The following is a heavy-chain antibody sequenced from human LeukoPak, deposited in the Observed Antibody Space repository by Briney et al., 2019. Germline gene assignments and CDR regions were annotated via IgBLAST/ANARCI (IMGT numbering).Heavy chain of an antibody. CDR1: GGSFSGYY. CDR2: INHSGSN. CDR3: ARGGVGPRYYYGMDV. Sequence: SATVSLTCAVYGGSFSGYYWSWIRQPPGKGLEWIGEINHSGSNNYNPSLKSRVTVSVDTSKNQFSLKLSSVTAADTAVYYCARGGVGPRYYYGMDVWGQGTTVTVSS. V-gene: IGHV4-34*01. D-gene: IGHD1-26*01. J-gene: IGHJ6*02.